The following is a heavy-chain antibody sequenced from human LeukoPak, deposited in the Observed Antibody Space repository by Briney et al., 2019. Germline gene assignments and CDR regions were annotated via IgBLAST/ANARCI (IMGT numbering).Heavy chain of an antibody. Sequence: ASVKVSCKASGYTFTSYDINWVRQATGQGLEWMGWMNPNSGNTGYAQKFQGRVTMTRNTSISTAYMELSSLRSEDTAVYYCARGVPTDYYYYYMDVWGKGTTVTVSS. CDR2: MNPNSGNT. V-gene: IGHV1-8*01. CDR3: ARGVPTDYYYYYMDV. CDR1: GYTFTSYD. D-gene: IGHD4-17*01. J-gene: IGHJ6*03.